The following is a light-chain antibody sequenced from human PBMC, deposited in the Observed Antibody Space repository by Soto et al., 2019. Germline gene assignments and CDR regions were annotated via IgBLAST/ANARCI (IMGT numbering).Light chain of an antibody. Sequence: QSVLTQSPSASGTPGQRVTISCSGSSSSFKTNSVQWFQQLPGTAPKLLIHNNNQRPSGVPDRFSGSKSGTSASLAISGLQSVDEGDYYCATWDASLGWVFGGGTKLTVL. CDR2: NNN. CDR3: ATWDASLGWV. CDR1: SSSFKTNS. J-gene: IGLJ3*02. V-gene: IGLV1-44*01.